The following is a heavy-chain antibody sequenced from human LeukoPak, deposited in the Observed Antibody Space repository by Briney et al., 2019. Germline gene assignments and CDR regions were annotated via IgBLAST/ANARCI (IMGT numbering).Heavy chain of an antibody. V-gene: IGHV3-21*04. J-gene: IGHJ6*04. CDR1: GFTFSNYS. CDR3: ARDGGYSYGYTALLDV. Sequence: GGSLRLSCAASGFTFSNYSMNWVRQAPGKGLEWVSSISSSSTYIYYADSVKGRFTISRDNAKNSLYLQMNSLRAEDTALYHCARDGGYSYGYTALLDVWGKGTTVTISS. D-gene: IGHD5-18*01. CDR2: ISSSSTYI.